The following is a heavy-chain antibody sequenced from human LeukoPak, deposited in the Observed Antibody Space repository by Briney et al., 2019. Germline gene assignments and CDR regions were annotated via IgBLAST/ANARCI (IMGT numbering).Heavy chain of an antibody. J-gene: IGHJ4*02. CDR2: IYYSGTT. Sequence: SETLSLTCTVSGASIASYYWTWIRQPPGKGLEWIGYIYYSGTTNYNPSLKGRVTISVDTSKNQFSLKLNSVTATDTAVYYCARHYGPWGQGTLVTVSS. CDR3: ARHYGP. V-gene: IGHV4-59*08. CDR1: GASIASYY. D-gene: IGHD3-10*01.